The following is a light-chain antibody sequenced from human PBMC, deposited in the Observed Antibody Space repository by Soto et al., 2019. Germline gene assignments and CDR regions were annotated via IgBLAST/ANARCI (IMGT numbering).Light chain of an antibody. J-gene: IGLJ2*01. CDR2: DVS. Sequence: QSVLTQPRTVSGSPGQSVTMSCTGTSSDVGRHNYVSWYQQHPGKAPKLMIYDVSKRPSGVPDRFSGSKSGNTASLTISGLQAEDEADYYCCAYAGSYPVVFGGGTKVTVL. CDR1: SSDVGRHNY. V-gene: IGLV2-11*01. CDR3: CAYAGSYPVV.